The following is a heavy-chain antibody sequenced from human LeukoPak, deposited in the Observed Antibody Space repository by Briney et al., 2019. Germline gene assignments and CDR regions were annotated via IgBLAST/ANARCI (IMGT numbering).Heavy chain of an antibody. CDR2: IYYSGST. D-gene: IGHD2-2*01. J-gene: IGHJ4*02. V-gene: IGHV4-31*03. Sequence: PSQTLSLTCTVSGGSISSGGYYWSWIRQHPGKGLEWIGYIYYSGSTYYNPSLKSRVTISVDTSKNQFSLKLSSVTAADTAVYYCAVRGVVVPGYFDYWGQGTLVTVSS. CDR1: GGSISSGGYY. CDR3: AVRGVVVPGYFDY.